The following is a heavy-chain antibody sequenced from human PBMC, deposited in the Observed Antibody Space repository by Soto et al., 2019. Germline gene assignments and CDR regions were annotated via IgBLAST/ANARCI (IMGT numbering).Heavy chain of an antibody. CDR1: GYTFTSYD. V-gene: IGHV1-8*01. CDR3: ARGSRGVVIRYYYYGMDV. CDR2: MNPNSGNT. J-gene: IGHJ6*02. Sequence: WASVKVSCKASGYTFTSYDINWVRQATGQGLEWMGWMNPNSGNTGYAQKFQGRVTMTRNTSISTAYMELSSLRSEDTAVYYCARGSRGVVIRYYYYGMDVWGQGTTVTVSS. D-gene: IGHD3-22*01.